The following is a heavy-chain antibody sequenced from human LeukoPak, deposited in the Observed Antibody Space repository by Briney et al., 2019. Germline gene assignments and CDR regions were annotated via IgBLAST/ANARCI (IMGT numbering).Heavy chain of an antibody. CDR3: ARTDSSGYSDDY. V-gene: IGHV1-46*01. CDR1: GGTFSSYA. D-gene: IGHD3-22*01. J-gene: IGHJ4*02. CDR2: INPSGGST. Sequence: GASVKVSCKASGGTFSSYAISWVRQAPGQGLEWMGIINPSGGSTSYAQKFQGRVTMTRDTSTSTVYMELSSLRSEDTAVYYCARTDSSGYSDDYWGQGTLVTVSS.